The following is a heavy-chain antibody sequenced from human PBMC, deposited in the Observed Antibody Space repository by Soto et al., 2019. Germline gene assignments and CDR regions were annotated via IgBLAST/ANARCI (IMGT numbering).Heavy chain of an antibody. V-gene: IGHV4-59*01. CDR1: GGSISSYY. CDR3: ARVRPKEAFDI. J-gene: IGHJ3*02. CDR2: IYYSGST. Sequence: SETLSLTCTVSGGSISSYYWSWIRQPPGKGLGWIGYIYYSGSTNYNPSLKSRVTISVDTSKNQFSLKLSSVTAADTAVYYCARVRPKEAFDIWGQGTMVTVSS.